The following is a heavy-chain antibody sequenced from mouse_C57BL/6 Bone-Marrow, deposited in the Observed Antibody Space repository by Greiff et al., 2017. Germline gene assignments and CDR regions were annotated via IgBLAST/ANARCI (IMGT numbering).Heavy chain of an antibody. CDR1: GYTFTSYW. CDR2: IYPGTSDT. V-gene: IGHV1-5*01. J-gene: IGHJ2*01. Sequence: EVKVEESGTVLARPGASVKMSCKTSGYTFTSYWMPWVKQRPGPGLDWIGAIYPGTSDTSYNQTLKGKAKLTAVTAASTDYRELSSLTNEDTAVYYCTRRGEYYNGSSPFYFDYWGQGTTLTVSA. D-gene: IGHD1-1*01. CDR3: TRRGEYYNGSSPFYFDY.